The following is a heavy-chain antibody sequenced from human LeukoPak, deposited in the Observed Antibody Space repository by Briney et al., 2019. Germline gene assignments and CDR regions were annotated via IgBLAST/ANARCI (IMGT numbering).Heavy chain of an antibody. CDR2: IYHSGST. Sequence: SETLSLTCTVSGYSISSGYYWGWIRPPPGKGLEWIGSIYHSGSTYYNPSLKSRVTISVDTSKNQFSLKLSSVTAADTAVYYCARRFPSWFDPWGQGTLVTVSS. CDR1: GYSISSGYY. CDR3: ARRFPSWFDP. V-gene: IGHV4-38-2*02. D-gene: IGHD2-21*01. J-gene: IGHJ5*02.